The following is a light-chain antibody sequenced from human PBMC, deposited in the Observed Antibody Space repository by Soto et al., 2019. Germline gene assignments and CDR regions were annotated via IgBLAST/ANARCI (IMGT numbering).Light chain of an antibody. J-gene: IGKJ1*01. V-gene: IGKV1-5*01. CDR3: QQYNSYSWT. CDR1: QSISSW. CDR2: DAS. Sequence: DIQMTQSPSTLSASVGDRVTLTCRASQSISSWLAWYQQKPGKAPKLLIYDASSLETGVPSRFSGSGSGTDFTLTISSLQPEDFATYYCQQYNSYSWTFGQGTKVEIK.